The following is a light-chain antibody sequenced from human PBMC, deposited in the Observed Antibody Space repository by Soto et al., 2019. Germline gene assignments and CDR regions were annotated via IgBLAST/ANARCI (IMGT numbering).Light chain of an antibody. J-gene: IGLJ3*02. Sequence: NFMLTQPHSVSESPGKTVTISCTRSNGSIDSNYVQWHQLRPGSSPTTVIYENDQRPSGVPDRFSGSIDSSSNSASLIISGLQTGDEADYSFHSFDSSNGVFGGGTKLTVL. V-gene: IGLV6-57*01. CDR2: END. CDR1: NGSIDSNY. CDR3: HSFDSSNGV.